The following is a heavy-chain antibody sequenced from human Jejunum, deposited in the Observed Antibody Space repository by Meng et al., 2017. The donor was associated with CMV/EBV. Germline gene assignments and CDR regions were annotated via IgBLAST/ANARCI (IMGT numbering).Heavy chain of an antibody. V-gene: IGHV4-59*01. CDR1: GGSISSYY. CDR3: VRGVSPTEWPLEK. J-gene: IGHJ4*02. CDR2: IHYSEST. Sequence: TVSGGSISSYYGGWVRQSPGKGLEWLGYIHYSESTKYNPSLESRVTMSLDRSRNQFSLRLSSVTAADTAVYFCVRGVSPTEWPLEKWGQGTLVTVSS. D-gene: IGHD3-3*01.